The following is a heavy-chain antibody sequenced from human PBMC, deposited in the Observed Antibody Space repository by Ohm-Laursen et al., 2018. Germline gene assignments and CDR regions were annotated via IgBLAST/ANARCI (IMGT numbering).Heavy chain of an antibody. J-gene: IGHJ4*02. Sequence: GTLSLTCTVSGGSISGYYWTWIRQPPGKGLEWIGYISHSGSTNYNSSLKSRVTISLDTSRNQFSLKLSSVTAADTAVYYCARLGKSSGTDYWGQGALVTVSS. CDR3: ARLGKSSGTDY. D-gene: IGHD3-22*01. CDR2: ISHSGST. CDR1: GGSISGYY. V-gene: IGHV4-59*08.